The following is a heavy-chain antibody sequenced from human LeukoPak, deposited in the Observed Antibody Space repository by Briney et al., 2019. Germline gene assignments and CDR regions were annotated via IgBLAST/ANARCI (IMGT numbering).Heavy chain of an antibody. V-gene: IGHV1-18*01. J-gene: IGHJ4*02. Sequence: ASVKVSCKASGYTFTSYGINWVRQAPGQGLEWMGWISAYNGNTNYAQKLQGRVTMTTDTSTSTAYMELRSLRSEDTAVYYCARGVKVKYGSGSYYNDYWGQGTLVTVSS. D-gene: IGHD3-10*01. CDR1: GYTFTSYG. CDR3: ARGVKVKYGSGSYYNDY. CDR2: ISAYNGNT.